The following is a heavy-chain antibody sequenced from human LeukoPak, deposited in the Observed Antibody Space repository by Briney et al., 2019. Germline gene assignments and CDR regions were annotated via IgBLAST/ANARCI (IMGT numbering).Heavy chain of an antibody. CDR2: ISSGSSYI. Sequence: GGSLRLSCAASGFTFRSYSMNWVRQAPGKGLEWVSSISSGSSYIYYADSVKGRFTISRDNAKNSLYLQMNSLRVEDTAVYYCARDTYHYDSSGYYLYYFDYWGQGTLVTVSS. J-gene: IGHJ4*02. CDR3: ARDTYHYDSSGYYLYYFDY. CDR1: GFTFRSYS. V-gene: IGHV3-21*01. D-gene: IGHD3-22*01.